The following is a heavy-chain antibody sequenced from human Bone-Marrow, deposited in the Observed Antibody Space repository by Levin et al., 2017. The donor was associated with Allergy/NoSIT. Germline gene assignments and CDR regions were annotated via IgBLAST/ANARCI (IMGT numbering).Heavy chain of an antibody. Sequence: PGGSLRLSCATSGFNFGTYAMNWVRQPPGKGLEWVAGIGNSGGNVYYGDSVTGRFSISRDNSKGTVFLQMNNLRVEDTAVYYCVKSGARIAVAGRYYFDSWGHGALVTVAS. V-gene: IGHV3-23*02. CDR2: IGNSGGNV. D-gene: IGHD6-19*01. CDR3: VKSGARIAVAGRYYFDS. J-gene: IGHJ4*01. CDR1: GFNFGTYA.